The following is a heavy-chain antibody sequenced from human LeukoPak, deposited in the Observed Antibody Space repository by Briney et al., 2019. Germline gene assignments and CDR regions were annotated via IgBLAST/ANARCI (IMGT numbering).Heavy chain of an antibody. CDR3: ARGEAHNPYAFDI. D-gene: IGHD1-14*01. CDR2: INHRGTT. Sequence: PSETLSLTCAVYGGSFSGYYWSWIRQPPGKGLEWIGEINHRGTTNYNPSLKSRVTISVDTSKNQFSLKLTSVTAADTAVYSCARGEAHNPYAFDIWGQGTMVTVSS. J-gene: IGHJ3*02. V-gene: IGHV4-34*01. CDR1: GGSFSGYY.